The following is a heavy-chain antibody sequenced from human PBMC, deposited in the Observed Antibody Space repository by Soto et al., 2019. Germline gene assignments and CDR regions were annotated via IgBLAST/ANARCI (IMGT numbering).Heavy chain of an antibody. CDR3: ARENFGDILTQTQGQPYYYYMDV. CDR1: GGSISSSSYY. V-gene: IGHV4-39*02. J-gene: IGHJ6*03. D-gene: IGHD3-9*01. CDR2: IYYSGST. Sequence: SETLSLTCTVSGGSISSSSYYWGWIRQPPGKGLEWIGSIYYSGSTYYNPSLKSRVTISVDTSKNQFSLKLSSVTAADTAVYYCARENFGDILTQTQGQPYYYYMDVWGKGTTVTVSS.